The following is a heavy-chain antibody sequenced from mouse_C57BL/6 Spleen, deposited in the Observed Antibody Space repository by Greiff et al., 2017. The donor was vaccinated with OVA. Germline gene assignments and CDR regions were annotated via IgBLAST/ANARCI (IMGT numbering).Heavy chain of an antibody. J-gene: IGHJ1*03. CDR2: FHPYNDDT. CDR1: GYTFTTYP. V-gene: IGHV1-47*01. CDR3: ARGTVVPSWCIDV. Sequence: QVQLQQSGAELVKPGASVKMSCKASGYTFTTYPIEWMKQNHGKSLEWIGNFHPYNDDTKYNEKFKGKATLTADNSSSTVYLELNRITSDDAAVYYCARGTVVPSWCIDVWGTGTTGTVSS. D-gene: IGHD1-1*01.